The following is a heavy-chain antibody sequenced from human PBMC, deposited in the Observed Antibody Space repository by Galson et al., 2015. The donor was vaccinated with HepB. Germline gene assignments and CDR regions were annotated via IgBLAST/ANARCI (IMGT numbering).Heavy chain of an antibody. CDR2: ISWKSGSI. Sequence: SLRLSCAASGFTFNDYAMHWVRQVPGKGLEWVSGISWKSGSIDYADSVKGRFIISRDNARNSLYLQMNSLRAEDTALYYCVKDTGGYSYGAFDSWGQGTLVTVSS. V-gene: IGHV3-9*01. CDR3: VKDTGGYSYGAFDS. J-gene: IGHJ4*02. D-gene: IGHD5-18*01. CDR1: GFTFNDYA.